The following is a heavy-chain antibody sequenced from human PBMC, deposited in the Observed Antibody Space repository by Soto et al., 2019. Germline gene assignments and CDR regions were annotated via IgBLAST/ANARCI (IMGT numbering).Heavy chain of an antibody. J-gene: IGHJ4*02. V-gene: IGHV2-5*02. CDR3: AHYSSTSSFDY. Sequence: QITLKESGPTLVKPTQTFTLACTFSGFSLSTSGMGVGWIRQPPGKALEWLALIYWDDDKRYRPSLKSRPTITTDTSKNQVVLTMTNMDPVDTATYYCAHYSSTSSFDYWGQGTLVTVSS. CDR1: GFSLSTSGMG. D-gene: IGHD6-13*01. CDR2: IYWDDDK.